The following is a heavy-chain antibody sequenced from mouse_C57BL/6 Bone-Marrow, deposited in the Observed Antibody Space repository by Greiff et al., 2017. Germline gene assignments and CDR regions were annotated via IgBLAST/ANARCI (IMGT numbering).Heavy chain of an antibody. J-gene: IGHJ2*01. CDR3: AREGFDY. Sequence: VQLQQPGAELVRPGTSVKLSCKASGYTFTSYWMHWVQQTPGQGLEWLGVIDPSDSYTNYNQTFKGKATLTVDTSSSTDYMELSSLTSEGSAVYYCAREGFDYWGQGTTRTGSS. CDR1: GYTFTSYW. V-gene: IGHV1-59*01. CDR2: IDPSDSYT.